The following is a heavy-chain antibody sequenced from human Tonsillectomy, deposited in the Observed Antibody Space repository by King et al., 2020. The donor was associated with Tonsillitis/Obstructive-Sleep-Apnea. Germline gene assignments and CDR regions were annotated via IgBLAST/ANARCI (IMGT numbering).Heavy chain of an antibody. CDR3: AKGGNKIAATPHYYYYMDV. CDR2: ISGSGGST. D-gene: IGHD6-13*01. CDR1: GFPFSSYA. V-gene: IGHV3-23*04. Sequence: QLVQSGGGLVQPGGSLRLSCAASGFPFSSYAMSWVRPAPGKGLEWVSAISGSGGSTYYADSVKGRFTISRDNSKNTLYLQMNSLRAEDTAVYYCAKGGNKIAATPHYYYYMDVWGKGTTVTVSS. J-gene: IGHJ6*03.